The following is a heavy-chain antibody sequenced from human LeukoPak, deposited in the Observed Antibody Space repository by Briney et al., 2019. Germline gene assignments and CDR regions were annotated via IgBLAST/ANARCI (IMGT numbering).Heavy chain of an antibody. V-gene: IGHV4-39*07. CDR3: ARVTVGYYYYGMDV. D-gene: IGHD4-17*01. J-gene: IGHJ6*02. Sequence: SETLSLTCTVSGASITSSNYYWLWLRQPPGKGLEWIGSIYYTGITYYNLSLKSRVTISVDTSKYQFSLKLSSVTAADTAVYYCARVTVGYYYYGMDVWGQGTTVTVSS. CDR1: GASITSSNYY. CDR2: IYYTGIT.